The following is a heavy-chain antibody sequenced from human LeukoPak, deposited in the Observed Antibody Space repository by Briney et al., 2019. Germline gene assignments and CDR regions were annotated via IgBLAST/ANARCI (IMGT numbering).Heavy chain of an antibody. CDR1: GGPIRRNF. J-gene: IGHJ4*02. D-gene: IGHD5-24*01. V-gene: IGHV4-59*01. CDR2: IFYSGTY. Sequence: SETLSLTCTVSGGPIRRNFWSWIRQPPGKGLEWIGYIFYSGTYNHNPSLKSRLTISIDTSKNQFSLRLSSVTAADTAVYYCAEEDRDNYYFDSWGQGTLVTVSS. CDR3: AEEDRDNYYFDS.